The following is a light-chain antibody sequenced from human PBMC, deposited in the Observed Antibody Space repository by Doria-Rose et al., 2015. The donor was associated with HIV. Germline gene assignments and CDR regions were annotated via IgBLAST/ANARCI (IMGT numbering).Light chain of an antibody. Sequence: DIRLTQSPESLGMSLGERAILSRKSNQSLLYTSKNYLAWYQQKPGQPPKLLIYWASTRQSGVPARFSGSGSGTDFTLTISSLEAEDVAVYYCQQYYDTPSFGPGTTVDIK. CDR1: QSLLYTSKNY. CDR2: WAS. J-gene: IGKJ3*01. CDR3: QQYYDTPS. V-gene: IGKV4-1*01.